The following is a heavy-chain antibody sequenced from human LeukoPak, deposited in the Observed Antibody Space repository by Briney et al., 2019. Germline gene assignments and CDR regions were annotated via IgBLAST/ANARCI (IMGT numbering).Heavy chain of an antibody. D-gene: IGHD2-21*02. CDR2: INPNSGGT. CDR3: ARVVRAYCGGDCRDAFDS. CDR1: GYTFTGYY. J-gene: IGHJ3*02. Sequence: GASVKVSCKASGYTFTGYYMHWVRQAPGQGLEWMGWINPNSGGTNYAQKFQGRVTMTRDTSISTAYMELSRLRSDDTAVYYCARVVRAYCGGDCRDAFDSWGQGTMVTVSS. V-gene: IGHV1-2*02.